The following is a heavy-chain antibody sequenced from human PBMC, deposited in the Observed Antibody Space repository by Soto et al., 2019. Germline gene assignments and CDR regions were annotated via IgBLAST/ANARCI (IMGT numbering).Heavy chain of an antibody. V-gene: IGHV3-30*18. CDR1: GFTFSSYG. Sequence: GGSLRLSCAASGFTFSSYGMHWVRQAPGKGLEWVAVISYDGSNKYYADSVKGRFTISRDNSKNTLYLQMNSLRAEDTAVYYCAKAPYSSGWYPSHYYYYGMDVWGQGTTVTVSS. D-gene: IGHD6-19*01. CDR2: ISYDGSNK. CDR3: AKAPYSSGWYPSHYYYYGMDV. J-gene: IGHJ6*02.